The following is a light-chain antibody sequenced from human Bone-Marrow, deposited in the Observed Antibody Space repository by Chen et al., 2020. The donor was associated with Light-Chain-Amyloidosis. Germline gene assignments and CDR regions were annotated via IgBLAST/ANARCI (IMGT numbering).Light chain of an antibody. Sequence: QSALTPPASVSGSPGPSIPISCTGTSGDVGTYNYVSWYQQHQGKAPKVMIYAVSNRPSGVSNRFSGSKSGNTASLTISGLQAEDEADYYCSSFTSSSSYVFGPGTKVTVL. CDR2: AVS. CDR3: SSFTSSSSYV. V-gene: IGLV2-14*01. J-gene: IGLJ1*01. CDR1: SGDVGTYNY.